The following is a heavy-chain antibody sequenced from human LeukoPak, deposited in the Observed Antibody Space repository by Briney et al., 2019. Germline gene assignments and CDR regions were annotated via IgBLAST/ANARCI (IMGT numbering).Heavy chain of an antibody. J-gene: IGHJ3*01. CDR3: ARVGYNWNLWFDF. CDR1: GYSMSSGYY. CDR2: IFDGGNS. D-gene: IGHD1-7*01. Sequence: PSETLSLTCTVSGYSMSSGYYWGWIRQPPGKGLQWIGSIFDGGNSYYNPSLKSRVTISVDTSKNQFSLKVNSVPAADTAVYYCARVGYNWNLWFDFWGQGTTVTVSS. V-gene: IGHV4-38-2*02.